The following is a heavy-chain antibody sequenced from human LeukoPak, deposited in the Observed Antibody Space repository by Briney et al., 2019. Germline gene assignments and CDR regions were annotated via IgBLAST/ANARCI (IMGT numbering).Heavy chain of an antibody. V-gene: IGHV3-23*01. D-gene: IGHD3-22*01. Sequence: GGSLRLSCAASGFTFSSYAMSWVRQAPGKGLEWVSAISGSGGSTYYADSVKGRFTISRDNSKNTLYLHMNSLRAEDTAVYYCAKVTYYDSSGYLPGAFDIWGQGTMVTVSS. CDR3: AKVTYYDSSGYLPGAFDI. CDR1: GFTFSSYA. J-gene: IGHJ3*02. CDR2: ISGSGGST.